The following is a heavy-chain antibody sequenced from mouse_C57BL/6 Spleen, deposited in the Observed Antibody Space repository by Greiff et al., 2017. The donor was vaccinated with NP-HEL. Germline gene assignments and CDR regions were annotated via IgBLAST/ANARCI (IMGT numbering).Heavy chain of an antibody. CDR1: GFTFSNYW. CDR3: TLFTTVVGYYAMDY. V-gene: IGHV6-3*01. D-gene: IGHD1-1*01. CDR2: IRLKSDNYAT. Sequence: EVKLMESGGGLVQPGGSMKLSCVASGFTFSNYWMNWVRQSPEKGLEWVAQIRLKSDNYATHYAESVKGRFTISRDDSKSSVYLQMNNLRAEDTGIYYCTLFTTVVGYYAMDYWGQGTSVTVSS. J-gene: IGHJ4*01.